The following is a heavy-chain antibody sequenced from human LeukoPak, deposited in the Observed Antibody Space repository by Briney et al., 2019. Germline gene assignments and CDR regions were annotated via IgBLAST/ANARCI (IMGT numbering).Heavy chain of an antibody. CDR1: GGSISSGGYY. D-gene: IGHD2-2*01. J-gene: IGHJ5*02. CDR2: IYHSGST. CDR3: ARGKYQLLEGAANWFDP. V-gene: IGHV4-30-2*01. Sequence: TLSLTCTVSGGSISSGGYYWSWIRQPPGKGLEWIGYIYHSGSTYYNPSLKSRVTISVDRSKNQFSLKLSSVTAADTAVYYCARGKYQLLEGAANWFDPWGQGTLVTVSS.